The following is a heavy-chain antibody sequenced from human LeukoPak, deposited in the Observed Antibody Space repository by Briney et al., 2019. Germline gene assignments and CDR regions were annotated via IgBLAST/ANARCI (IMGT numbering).Heavy chain of an antibody. J-gene: IGHJ4*02. CDR3: ARVVPAAMVDY. Sequence: SETLSLTCAVSGGSISSGGYSWSWIRQPPGKGLEWIGYIYYSGSTYYNPPLKIRVTISVDTSKNQFSLKLSSVTAADTAVYYCARVVPAAMVDYWGQGTLVTVSS. CDR1: GGSISSGGYS. CDR2: IYYSGST. D-gene: IGHD2-2*01. V-gene: IGHV4-30-4*07.